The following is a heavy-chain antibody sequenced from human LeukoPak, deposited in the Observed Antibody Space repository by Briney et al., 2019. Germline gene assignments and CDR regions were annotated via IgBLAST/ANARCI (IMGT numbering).Heavy chain of an antibody. CDR1: GFTFSSYS. D-gene: IGHD3-22*01. J-gene: IGHJ3*02. CDR3: ARGITMIVVASRVVGAFDI. CDR2: ISSSSYI. V-gene: IGHV3-21*01. Sequence: PGGSLRLSCAAPGFTFSSYSMNWVRQAPGKGLEWVSSISSSSYIYHADSVKGRFTISRDNAKNSLYLQMNSLRAEDTAVYYCARGITMIVVASRVVGAFDIWGQGTMVTVSS.